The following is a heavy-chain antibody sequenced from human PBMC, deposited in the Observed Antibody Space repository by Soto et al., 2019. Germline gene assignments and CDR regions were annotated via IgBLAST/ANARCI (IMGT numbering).Heavy chain of an antibody. CDR2: IYDGGGA. V-gene: IGHV4-30-4*01. CDR3: ARGPSGDKVDS. D-gene: IGHD7-27*01. Sequence: QVQLQESGPGLVKPSQTLSLTCTVSGGSISTVDYWWSWIRQSPDMGLEWIGHIYDGGGAYNNPSLESRGTMSVDTSKSQLSLTLSSVSAADTAVYYCARGPSGDKVDSWGQGTLVTVSS. CDR1: GGSISTVDYW. J-gene: IGHJ4*02.